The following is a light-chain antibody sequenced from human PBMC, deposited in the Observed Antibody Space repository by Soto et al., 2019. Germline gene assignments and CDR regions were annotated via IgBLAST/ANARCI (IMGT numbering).Light chain of an antibody. CDR1: QSVRHN. CDR2: GAS. V-gene: IGKV3-15*01. J-gene: IGKJ2*01. CDR3: QQSNNWPYT. Sequence: EIVMTQSPATLSVSPGERATLSCRASQSVRHNLAWYQQKPGQAPRLLIYGASTRATDIPARFSGSGSGTEFTLPISSLQSEDFAAYSCQQSNNWPYTFGQGTKVDIK.